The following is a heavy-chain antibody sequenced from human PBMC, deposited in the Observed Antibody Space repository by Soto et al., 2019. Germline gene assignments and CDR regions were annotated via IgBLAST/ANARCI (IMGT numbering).Heavy chain of an antibody. CDR1: GFIFTSYG. Sequence: GGSLRLSCGASGFIFTSYGMHWGRQAPGKGLEWMALILHDGSAEYYADSVKGRFTISRDNSKNTLYLQMNSLTAEDTAVYYCARSRDGYSFYFYYGMDGWGQGTTVTVSS. D-gene: IGHD4-4*01. V-gene: IGHV3-30*03. CDR2: ILHDGSAE. J-gene: IGHJ6*02. CDR3: ARSRDGYSFYFYYGMDG.